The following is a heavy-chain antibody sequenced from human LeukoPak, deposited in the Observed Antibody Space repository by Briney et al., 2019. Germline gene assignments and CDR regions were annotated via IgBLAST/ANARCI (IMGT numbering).Heavy chain of an antibody. V-gene: IGHV1-2*02. CDR3: ARRAGAYSHPYDY. D-gene: IGHD4/OR15-4a*01. CDR2: INPNSGGT. CDR1: GYTFTGYY. J-gene: IGHJ4*02. Sequence: ASVKVSCKASGYTFTGYYIHWVRQAPGQGLEWMGWINPNSGGTNYAQKFQGRVTMTRDTSISTAYMELSRLRSDDTAVYYCARRAGAYSHPYDYWGQGTLVTVSS.